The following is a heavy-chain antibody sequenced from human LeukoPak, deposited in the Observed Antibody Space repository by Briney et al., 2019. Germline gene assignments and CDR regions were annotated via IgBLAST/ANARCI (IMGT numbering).Heavy chain of an antibody. Sequence: QTGGSLRLSCAASGFTFSSYGMHWVRQAPGKGREWVAVIWYDGSNKYYADSVKGRFTISRDNSKNTLYLQMNSLRAEDTAVYYCARGSTGDLVSEYDYWGQGTLVTVSS. J-gene: IGHJ4*02. CDR2: IWYDGSNK. V-gene: IGHV3-33*01. D-gene: IGHD4-17*01. CDR3: ARGSTGDLVSEYDY. CDR1: GFTFSSYG.